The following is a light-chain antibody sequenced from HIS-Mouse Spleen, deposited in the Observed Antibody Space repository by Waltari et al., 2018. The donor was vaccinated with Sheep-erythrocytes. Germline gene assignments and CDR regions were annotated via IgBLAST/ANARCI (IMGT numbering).Light chain of an antibody. CDR2: DVS. J-gene: IGLJ1*01. CDR3: CSYAGSYNHV. CDR1: SSDVGGYND. V-gene: IGLV2-11*01. Sequence: QSALTQPRSVSGSPGQSVLISCTGTSSDVGGYNDVSWYQQHPGKAPKLMIYDVSKRPSGVPDRFSGSKSGNTASLTISGLQAEDEADYYCCSYAGSYNHVFATGTKVTAL.